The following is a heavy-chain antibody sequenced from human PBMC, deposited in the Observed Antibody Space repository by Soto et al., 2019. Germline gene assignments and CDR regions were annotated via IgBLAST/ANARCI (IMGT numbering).Heavy chain of an antibody. CDR2: IIPIFGTA. CDR1: GGTFSSYA. J-gene: IGHJ5*02. Sequence: SVKVSCKASGGTFSSYAISWVRQAPGQGLAWMGGIIPIFGTANYAQKFQGRVTITADESTSTAYMELSSLRSEDTSVYYCARDHSPIRRGYSYGSWFDPWGQGTLVTVSS. V-gene: IGHV1-69*13. D-gene: IGHD5-18*01. CDR3: ARDHSPIRRGYSYGSWFDP.